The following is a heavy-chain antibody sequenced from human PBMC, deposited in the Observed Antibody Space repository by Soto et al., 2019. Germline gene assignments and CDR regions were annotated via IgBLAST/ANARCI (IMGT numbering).Heavy chain of an antibody. CDR2: IYYSGST. D-gene: IGHD3-22*01. Sequence: PSETLSLTCTVSGGSISSYYWSWIRQPPGKGLEWIGYIYYSGSTNYNPSLKSRVTISVDTSKNQFSLKLSSVTAADTAVYYCARASSLNYYDSSGYRSDQTTYYYYGMDVWGQGTTVTVSS. V-gene: IGHV4-59*01. CDR1: GGSISSYY. CDR3: ARASSLNYYDSSGYRSDQTTYYYYGMDV. J-gene: IGHJ6*02.